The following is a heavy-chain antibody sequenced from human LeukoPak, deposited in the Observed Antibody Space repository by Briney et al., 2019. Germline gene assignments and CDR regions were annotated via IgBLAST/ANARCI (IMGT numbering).Heavy chain of an antibody. J-gene: IGHJ5*02. CDR1: GYTFTGYY. CDR2: INTHSGGT. D-gene: IGHD3-9*01. V-gene: IGHV1-2*02. Sequence: ASVNVSCTAAGYTFTGYYMHGVRQAAGQGLEGVGWINTHSGGTTYAPKLQGRVTMTRDTSISTAYMELSRLRSDDTVVYYCARGLLVRYFDWVPATQNWFDPWGQGTLVTVSS. CDR3: ARGLLVRYFDWVPATQNWFDP.